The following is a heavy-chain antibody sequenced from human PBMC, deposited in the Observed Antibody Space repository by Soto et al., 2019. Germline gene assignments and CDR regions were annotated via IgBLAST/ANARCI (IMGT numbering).Heavy chain of an antibody. D-gene: IGHD3-10*01. V-gene: IGHV5-10-1*01. CDR3: ARRSITMVRGDYYYGMDV. CDR2: IDPSDSYT. CDR1: GYSFTSYW. J-gene: IGHJ6*02. Sequence: GESLKISCKGSGYSFTSYWISWVRQMPGKGLEWMGRIDPSDSYTNYSPSFQGHVTISADKSISTAYLQWSSLKASDTAMYYCARRSITMVRGDYYYGMDVWGQGTTVTVSS.